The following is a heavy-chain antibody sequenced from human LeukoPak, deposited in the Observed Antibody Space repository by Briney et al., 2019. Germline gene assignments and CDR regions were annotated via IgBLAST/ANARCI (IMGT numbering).Heavy chain of an antibody. CDR3: ARDSIRPYDFWSGYSNYYMDV. J-gene: IGHJ6*03. Sequence: PGGSLRLSCGASGFTFSSYAMHWVRQAPGKGLEWVAVISYDGGHKSYGDSVKGRFTIFRDNSKNTLYLQMNSLRAEDTAVYYCARDSIRPYDFWSGYSNYYMDVWGKGTTVTVSS. V-gene: IGHV3-30*04. D-gene: IGHD3-3*01. CDR2: ISYDGGHK. CDR1: GFTFSSYA.